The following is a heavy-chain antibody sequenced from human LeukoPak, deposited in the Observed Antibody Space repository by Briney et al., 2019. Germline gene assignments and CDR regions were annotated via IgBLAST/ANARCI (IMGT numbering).Heavy chain of an antibody. CDR1: GFTFTSHS. CDR3: ARVRGTALVNMYFDY. CDR2: ITSSSTTI. J-gene: IGHJ4*02. V-gene: IGHV3-48*02. Sequence: GGALRLSCATSGFTFTSHSMNWVRQAPGKGLEWVSFITSSSTTIYYADSVKGRFTISRDNAKNSLYLQMNSLRDEDTAVYYCARVRGTALVNMYFDYWSQGTLVTVSS. D-gene: IGHD2-21*02.